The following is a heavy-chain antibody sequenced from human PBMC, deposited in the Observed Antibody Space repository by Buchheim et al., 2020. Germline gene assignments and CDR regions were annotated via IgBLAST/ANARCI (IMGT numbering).Heavy chain of an antibody. CDR1: GFTFSSYG. CDR3: ARLRHSTGGVDY. J-gene: IGHJ4*02. CDR2: ISYDGSNK. V-gene: IGHV3-30*03. D-gene: IGHD1-14*01. Sequence: QVQLVESGGGVVQPGRSLRLSCAASGFTFSSYGMHWVRQAPGKGLEWVAVISYDGSNKYYADSVKGRFTISRDNSKNTLYLQMNSLRAEDTAVYYCARLRHSTGGVDYWGQGTL.